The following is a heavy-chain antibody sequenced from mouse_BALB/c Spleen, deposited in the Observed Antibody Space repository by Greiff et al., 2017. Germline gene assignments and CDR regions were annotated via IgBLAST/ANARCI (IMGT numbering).Heavy chain of an antibody. D-gene: IGHD2-14*01. Sequence: EVHLVESGGGLVQPGGSLKLSCAASGFTFSSYTMSWVRQTPEKRLEWVAYISNGGGSTYYPDTVKGRFTISRDNAKNTLYLQMSSLKSEDTAMYYCARHYRYERGYAMDYWGQGTSVTVAS. CDR1: GFTFSSYT. J-gene: IGHJ4*01. V-gene: IGHV5-12-2*01. CDR3: ARHYRYERGYAMDY. CDR2: ISNGGGST.